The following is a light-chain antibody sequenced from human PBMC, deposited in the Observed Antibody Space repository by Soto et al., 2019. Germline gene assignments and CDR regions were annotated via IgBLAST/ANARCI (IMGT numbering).Light chain of an antibody. CDR2: GAS. CDR3: QQYGGTPRT. J-gene: IGKJ1*01. V-gene: IGKV3-20*01. CDR1: QSVSSNY. Sequence: EIVLTRSPRTLSLSPGERATLSCRASQSVSSNYLAWYQQKPGQAPRLLIYGASSRATGIPDRFSGSGSGTDFTLTISRLEPEDFAVYYCQQYGGTPRTFG.